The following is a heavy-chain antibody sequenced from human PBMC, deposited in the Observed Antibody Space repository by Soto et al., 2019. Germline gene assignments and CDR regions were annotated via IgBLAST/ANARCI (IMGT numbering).Heavy chain of an antibody. Sequence: PSETLSLTCAVSGGSIRSNNWWSWVRQPPGKGLEWIGEIFQSGSTNNNPSLKTRVTISVDKSKNQFSLKLSSVTAADTAVYYCAKDSGYNYGYFRWFDPWGQGTLVTVSS. CDR2: IFQSGST. CDR1: GGSIRSNNW. CDR3: AKDSGYNYGYFRWFDP. D-gene: IGHD5-18*01. V-gene: IGHV4-4*02. J-gene: IGHJ5*02.